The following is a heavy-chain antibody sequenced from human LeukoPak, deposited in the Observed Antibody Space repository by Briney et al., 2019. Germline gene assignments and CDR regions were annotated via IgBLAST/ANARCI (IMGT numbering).Heavy chain of an antibody. Sequence: SETLSLTCAVYGGSFSGYYWSWIRQPPGKGLEWIGYIYYSGSTSYNPSLRSRVTISVDTSKNQFSLKLSSVTAADTAVYYCAKIDSRIPSSWAWFDPWGQGTLVTVSS. CDR3: AKIDSRIPSSWAWFDP. CDR2: IYYSGST. CDR1: GGSFSGYY. V-gene: IGHV4-59*01. D-gene: IGHD2/OR15-2a*01. J-gene: IGHJ5*02.